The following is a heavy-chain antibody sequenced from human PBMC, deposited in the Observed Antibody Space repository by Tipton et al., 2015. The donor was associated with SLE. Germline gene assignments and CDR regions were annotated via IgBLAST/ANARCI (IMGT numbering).Heavy chain of an antibody. CDR3: ARVGFAPIAAAGTAYYYYMDV. Sequence: TLSLTCAVYGGSFSGNYWKWVRQPPGKGLEWIGEINHSGVINYNPSLKSRVTISVDTSKNQFSLKLSSVTAADTAVYYCARVGFAPIAAAGTAYYYYMDVWGKGTTVTVSS. CDR1: GGSFSGNY. D-gene: IGHD6-13*01. V-gene: IGHV4-34*01. CDR2: INHSGVI. J-gene: IGHJ6*03.